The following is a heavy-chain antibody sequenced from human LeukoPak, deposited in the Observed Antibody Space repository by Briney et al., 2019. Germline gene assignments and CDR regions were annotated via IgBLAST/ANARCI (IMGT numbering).Heavy chain of an antibody. V-gene: IGHV3-33*08. J-gene: IGHJ4*02. CDR3: ARDPYCTSTTCYASGTYFDY. D-gene: IGHD2-2*01. Sequence: GGSLTLSCAASGFTFSRYWMHWVRQTPGKGLEWVVVIWHDGYNKYYADSVKGRFTISRDNSKDRLYLDMNSLRAEDTAVYYCARDPYCTSTTCYASGTYFDYWGESTRDPVSS. CDR1: GFTFSRYW. CDR2: IWHDGYNK.